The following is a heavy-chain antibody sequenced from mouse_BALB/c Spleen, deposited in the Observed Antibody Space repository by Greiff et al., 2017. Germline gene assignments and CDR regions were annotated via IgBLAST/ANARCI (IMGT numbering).Heavy chain of an antibody. V-gene: IGHV7-3*02. CDR1: GFTFTDYY. CDR2: IRNKANGYTT. CDR3: ANDKGFAY. Sequence: EVHLVESGGGLVQPGGSLRLSCATSGFTFTDYYMSWVRQPPGKALEWLGFIRNKANGYTTEYSASVKGRVTISRDNSQSILYLQMNTLGAEDSATYYCANDKGFAYWGQGTLVTVSA. J-gene: IGHJ3*01.